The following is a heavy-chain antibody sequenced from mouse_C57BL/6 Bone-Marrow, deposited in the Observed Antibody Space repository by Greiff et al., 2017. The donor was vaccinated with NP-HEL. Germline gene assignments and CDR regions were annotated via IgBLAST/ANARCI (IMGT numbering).Heavy chain of an antibody. CDR1: GYAFSSYW. Sequence: QVQLQQSGAELVKPGASVKISCKASGYAFSSYWMNWVKQRPGKGLEWIGQIYPGAGDTNYNGKFKGKATLTADKSSSTAYMQLSSLASEDSAVYFCERRWLGYARDYWGQGTSVTVSS. CDR3: ERRWLGYARDY. J-gene: IGHJ4*01. D-gene: IGHD2-3*01. V-gene: IGHV1-80*01. CDR2: IYPGAGDT.